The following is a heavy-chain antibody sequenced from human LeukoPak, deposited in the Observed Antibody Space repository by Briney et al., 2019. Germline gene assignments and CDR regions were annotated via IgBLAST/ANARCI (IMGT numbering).Heavy chain of an antibody. V-gene: IGHV3-30*02. J-gene: IGHJ4*02. Sequence: PGRSLRLSCAASGFTFSSYAMHWVRQAPGKGLEWVAFIRYDGSNKYYADSVKGRFTISRDNSKNTLYLQMNSLRAEDTAVYYCAKPDYDILTGYYERWGQGTLVTVSS. CDR1: GFTFSSYA. CDR2: IRYDGSNK. CDR3: AKPDYDILTGYYER. D-gene: IGHD3-9*01.